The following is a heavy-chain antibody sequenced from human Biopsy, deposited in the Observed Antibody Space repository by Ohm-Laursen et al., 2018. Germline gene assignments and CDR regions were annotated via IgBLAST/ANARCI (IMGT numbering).Heavy chain of an antibody. Sequence: SLRLSCAASGFTFDNYAMHWVRQTPGRGLERVSGLTWNSANIGYADSVKGRFTISRDNARNSLFLEMSSLREEDTGLYHCVRDSTLDYWGQGTLVTVSS. V-gene: IGHV3-9*01. J-gene: IGHJ4*02. CDR2: LTWNSANI. CDR1: GFTFDNYA. CDR3: VRDSTLDY.